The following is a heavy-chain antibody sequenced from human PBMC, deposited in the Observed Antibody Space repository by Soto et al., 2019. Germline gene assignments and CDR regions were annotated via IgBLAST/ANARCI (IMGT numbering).Heavy chain of an antibody. J-gene: IGHJ4*02. D-gene: IGHD6-13*01. CDR2: IYPGDSDT. CDR1: GYSFTSYW. V-gene: IGHV5-51*01. Sequence: XESLTISCKGSGYSFTSYWIGWVRQMPGKGLEWMGIIYPGDSDTRYSPSFQGQVTISADKSISTAYLQWSSLKASDTAMYYCARRRLSSSWDNYFDYWGQGTLVTVSS. CDR3: ARRRLSSSWDNYFDY.